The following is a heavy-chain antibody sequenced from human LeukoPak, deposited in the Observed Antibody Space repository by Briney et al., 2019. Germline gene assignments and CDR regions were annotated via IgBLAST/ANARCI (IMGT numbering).Heavy chain of an antibody. CDR2: IYYSGST. D-gene: IGHD3-22*01. CDR1: GGSISSSSYY. Sequence: SETLSLTCTVSGGSISSSSYYWSWIRQPPGKGLEWIGYIYYSGSTNYTPSLKSRVTISVDTSENQFSLKLSSVTAADTAVYYCARDRYYYDSGSYFYFDLWGRGTLVTVSS. CDR3: ARDRYYYDSGSYFYFDL. J-gene: IGHJ2*01. V-gene: IGHV4-61*01.